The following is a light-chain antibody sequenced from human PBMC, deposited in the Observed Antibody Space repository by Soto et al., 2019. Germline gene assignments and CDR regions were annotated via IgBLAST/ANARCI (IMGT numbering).Light chain of an antibody. CDR2: DAS. CDR3: QQYENWPQLT. V-gene: IGKV3-11*01. CDR1: QSVSSY. Sequence: EIVLTQSPATLSLSPGERATLSCRASQSVSSYLAWYQQKPGQAPRLLIYDASNRATGIPARFSGSGSGTDFTLTISSLQSEDSAVYYCQQYENWPQLTFGGGTK. J-gene: IGKJ4*01.